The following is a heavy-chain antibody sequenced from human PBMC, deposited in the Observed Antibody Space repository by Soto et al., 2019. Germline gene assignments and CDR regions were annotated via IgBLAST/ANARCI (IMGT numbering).Heavy chain of an antibody. CDR2: ISGTSDYI. CDR3: ARDPSYSGSGSYYYFDY. D-gene: IGHD3-10*01. J-gene: IGHJ4*02. CDR1: GFTFSISS. Sequence: PGGSLRLSCAASGFTFSISSMNWVRQAPGKGLEWVSSISGTSDYISYADSVKGRFTISRDNAKNSLYLQMNSLRAEDTAVYFCARDPSYSGSGSYYYFDYWGQGA. V-gene: IGHV3-21*01.